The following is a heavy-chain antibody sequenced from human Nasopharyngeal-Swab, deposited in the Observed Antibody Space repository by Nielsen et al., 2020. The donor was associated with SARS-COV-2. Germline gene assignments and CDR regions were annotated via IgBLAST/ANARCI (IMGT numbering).Heavy chain of an antibody. V-gene: IGHV3-30*04. CDR1: GFTFSSYA. CDR3: ARAFGGGYYYGMDV. J-gene: IGHJ6*02. D-gene: IGHD3-16*01. Sequence: GGSLRLSCAASGFTFSSYAMHWVRQAPGKGLEWVAVISYDGSSKYYADSVKGRFTISRDNSKNTLYLQMNSLRAEDTAVYYCARAFGGGYYYGMDVWGQGTTVTVSS. CDR2: ISYDGSSK.